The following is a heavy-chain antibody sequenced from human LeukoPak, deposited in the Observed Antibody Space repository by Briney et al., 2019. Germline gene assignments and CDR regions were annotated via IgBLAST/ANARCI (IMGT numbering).Heavy chain of an antibody. CDR1: GASISSYY. J-gene: IGHJ4*02. CDR2: IYYTGTT. CDR3: AREGGRLRPPDY. D-gene: IGHD3-16*01. V-gene: IGHV4-59*01. Sequence: SETLSLTCTVSGASISSYYWSWIRQPPGEGLEWIGYIYYTGTTNYNPSLKSRVTISIDTSKSQFSLKLSSVTAADTAVYYCAREGGRLRPPDYWGQGTLVTVSS.